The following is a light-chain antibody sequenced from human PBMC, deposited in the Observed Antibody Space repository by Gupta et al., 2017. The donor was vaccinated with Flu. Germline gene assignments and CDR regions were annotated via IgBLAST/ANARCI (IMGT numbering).Light chain of an antibody. CDR1: SSNIGAGYD. CDR2: GNS. Sequence: QSVLTQPPSVSGAPGQRVTISCTGSSSNIGAGYDVHWYQQLPGTAPRLLIYGNSNRPSGVPDRFSGSKAGTSASPALTVPKAEDEEEDDCNSYASRLRGGVFGGGTKLTVL. CDR3: NSYASRLRGGV. J-gene: IGLJ3*02. V-gene: IGLV1-40*01.